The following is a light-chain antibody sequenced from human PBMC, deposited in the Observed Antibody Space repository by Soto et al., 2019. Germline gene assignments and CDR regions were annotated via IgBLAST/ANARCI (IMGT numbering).Light chain of an antibody. CDR2: DAS. CDR3: QQYNSYHRT. CDR1: QSISSW. Sequence: DIPMTQSPSTLSASVGDRVTITCRASQSISSWLAWYQQKPGKAPKLLIYDASRLESGVASRFSGCGFGTEFTVTISSLQPYDCATYYCQQYNSYHRTCGDGTMVEIK. V-gene: IGKV1-5*01. J-gene: IGKJ1*01.